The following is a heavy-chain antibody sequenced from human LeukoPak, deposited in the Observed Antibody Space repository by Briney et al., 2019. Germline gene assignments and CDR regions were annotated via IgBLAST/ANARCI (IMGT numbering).Heavy chain of an antibody. CDR1: GFSFSGHW. Sequence: GGSLRLSCIASGFSFSGHWMHWARQLPGKGLVWVSRISPTGSTTSYADSVKGRFTISRDNAKNSLYLQMNSLRAEDTAVYYCARDPSIVVVPATIGWFDPWGQGTLVTVSS. J-gene: IGHJ5*02. CDR2: ISPTGSTT. D-gene: IGHD2-2*02. V-gene: IGHV3-74*01. CDR3: ARDPSIVVVPATIGWFDP.